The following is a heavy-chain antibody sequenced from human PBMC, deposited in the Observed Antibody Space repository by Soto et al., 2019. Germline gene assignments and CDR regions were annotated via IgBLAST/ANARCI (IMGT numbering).Heavy chain of an antibody. D-gene: IGHD5-18*01. CDR1: GGTFSSYA. V-gene: IGHV1-69*01. CDR3: ARRSYGRGYSYGDGDDY. J-gene: IGHJ4*02. CDR2: IIPIFGTA. Sequence: QVQLVQSGAEVKKPGSSVKVSCKASGGTFSSYAISWVRQAPGQGLEWMGGIIPIFGTANYAQKFQGRVTITADESTSTGYMELSSLSSEDTAVYYCARRSYGRGYSYGDGDDYWGQGTLVTVSS.